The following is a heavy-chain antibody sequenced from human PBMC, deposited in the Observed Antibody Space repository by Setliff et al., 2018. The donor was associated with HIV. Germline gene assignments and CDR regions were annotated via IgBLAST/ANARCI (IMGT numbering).Heavy chain of an antibody. J-gene: IGHJ4*02. CDR2: INSDGSST. CDR1: GIMFSRDW. CDR3: AAVFTGEPGRSLDY. V-gene: IGHV3-74*01. Sequence: PGGFLRLSCVASGIMFSRDWMLWVRQAPGKGLVWVSRINSDGSSTYHADSVKGRFTISRDNAKNSQYLLMSDLRAEDTAVYYCAAVFTGEPGRSLDYWGQGTPVTVSS. D-gene: IGHD1-26*01.